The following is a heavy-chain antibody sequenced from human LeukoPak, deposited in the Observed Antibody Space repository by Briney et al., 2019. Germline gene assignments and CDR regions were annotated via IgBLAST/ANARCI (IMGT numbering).Heavy chain of an antibody. J-gene: IGHJ4*02. CDR2: INPNSGGT. D-gene: IGHD4-17*01. CDR1: GYTFTGYY. CDR3: AREGMTTVTSLFDY. V-gene: IGHV1-2*02. Sequence: ASVKVSCKASGYTFTGYYMHWVRQAPGQGLGWMGWINPNSGGTNYAQKFQGRVTMTRDTSISTAYMELSRLRSDDTAVYYCAREGMTTVTSLFDYWGQGTLVTVSS.